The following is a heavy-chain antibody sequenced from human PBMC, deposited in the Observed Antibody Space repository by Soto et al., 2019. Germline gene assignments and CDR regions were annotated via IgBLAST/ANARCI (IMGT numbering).Heavy chain of an antibody. CDR3: ARVVGAPNWFDP. CDR2: TRNKANSYTT. V-gene: IGHV3-72*01. CDR1: GFTFSDHS. J-gene: IGHJ5*02. D-gene: IGHD1-26*01. Sequence: GGSLRLSCAASGFTFSDHSMDWVRQAPGKGLEWVGRTRNKANSYTTEYAASVKGRFTISRDDSKNSLYLQMNSLKTEDTAVYYCARVVGAPNWFDPWGQGTLVTVSS.